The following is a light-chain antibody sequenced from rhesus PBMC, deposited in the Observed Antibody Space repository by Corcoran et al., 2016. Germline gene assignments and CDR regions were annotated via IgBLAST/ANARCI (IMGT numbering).Light chain of an antibody. V-gene: IGKV3-42*03. CDR2: GAS. J-gene: IGKJ4*01. CDR3: QQYSNWPLT. CDR1: QSVSSN. Sequence: EIVMTQSPATLSLSPGERATLSCRASQSVSSNLAWYQQKPRPVSLLLIDGASSRAPGTPDRFSGSGSGTDFTLTISSLEPEDFAIYYCQQYSNWPLTFGGGTKVEIK.